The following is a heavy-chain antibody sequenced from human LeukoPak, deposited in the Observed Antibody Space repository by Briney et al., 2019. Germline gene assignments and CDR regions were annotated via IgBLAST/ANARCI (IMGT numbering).Heavy chain of an antibody. V-gene: IGHV4-59*01. J-gene: IGHJ4*02. CDR1: GGSISSYY. CDR3: ARGDYDFWSGYPYYFDY. Sequence: PSETLSFTCTVSGGSISSYYWSWIRQPPGKGLEWIGYIYYSGSTNYNPSLKSRVTISVDTSKNQFSLKLSSVTAADTAVYYCARGDYDFWSGYPYYFDYWGQGTLVTVSS. D-gene: IGHD3-3*01. CDR2: IYYSGST.